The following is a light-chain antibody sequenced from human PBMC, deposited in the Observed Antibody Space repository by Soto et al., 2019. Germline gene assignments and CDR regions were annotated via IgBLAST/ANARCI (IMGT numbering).Light chain of an antibody. CDR2: RNS. CDR1: RLGDKF. CDR3: QAWDSNTVI. V-gene: IGLV3-1*01. J-gene: IGLJ2*01. Sequence: SYELTQPPSVSVSPGETATITCSGDRLGDKFASWYQQKPGQSPALVIYRNSNRPSGIPERFSGSNSGSTATLTISGTQAMDEADYYCQAWDSNTVIFGGGTKVTVL.